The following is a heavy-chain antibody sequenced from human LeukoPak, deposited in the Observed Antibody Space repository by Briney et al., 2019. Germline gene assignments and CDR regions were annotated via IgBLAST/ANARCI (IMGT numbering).Heavy chain of an antibody. Sequence: GESLRLSCAASGFTVSYNYMSWVRQAPGKGLEWVSVIYSGGSTYYAESVKGRFTISRDNSNNTLYLQMNSLRVEDTAVYYCATGYSSGWYGVYWGQGTLVTVSS. CDR2: IYSGGST. D-gene: IGHD6-19*01. V-gene: IGHV3-53*01. CDR1: GFTVSYNY. J-gene: IGHJ4*02. CDR3: ATGYSSGWYGVY.